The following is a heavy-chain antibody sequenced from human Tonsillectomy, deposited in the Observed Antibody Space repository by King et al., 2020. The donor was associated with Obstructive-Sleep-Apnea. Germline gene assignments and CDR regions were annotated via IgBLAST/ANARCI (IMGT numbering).Heavy chain of an antibody. V-gene: IGHV4-61*01. CDR3: ARYSSGWWYFDY. CDR2: IYYSGST. D-gene: IGHD6-19*01. J-gene: IGHJ4*02. CDR1: GGSVSSGSYY. Sequence: VQLQESGPGLVKPSETLYLTCTVSGGSVSSGSYYWSWIRQPPGKGLEWIGYIYYSGSTNYNPSLKSRVTISVDTSKNQFSLKLSSVTAADTAVYYCARYSSGWWYFDYWGQGTLVTVSS.